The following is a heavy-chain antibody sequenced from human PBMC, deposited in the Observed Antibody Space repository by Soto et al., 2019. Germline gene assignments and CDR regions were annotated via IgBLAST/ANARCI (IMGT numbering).Heavy chain of an antibody. CDR2: ISSSSSYI. J-gene: IGHJ4*02. V-gene: IGHV3-21*01. CDR3: ASLGYAQYYFDY. Sequence: GGSLRLSCAASGSTFSSYSMNWVRQAPGKGLEWVSSISSSSSYIYYADSVKGRFTISRDNAKNSLYLQMNSLRAEDTAVYYCASLGYAQYYFDYWGQGTLVTVSS. CDR1: GSTFSSYS. D-gene: IGHD2-8*01.